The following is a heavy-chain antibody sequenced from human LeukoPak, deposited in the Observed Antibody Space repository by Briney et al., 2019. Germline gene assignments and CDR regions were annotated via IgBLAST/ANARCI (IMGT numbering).Heavy chain of an antibody. V-gene: IGHV4-39*07. D-gene: IGHD4-17*01. CDR3: VRDDFGDYTRRFDP. CDR2: IYYSGST. CDR1: GGSIYTSNYY. J-gene: IGHJ5*02. Sequence: PSETLSLTCTVSGGSIYTSNYYWGWIRQPPGKGLEWIGSIYYSGSTFYNPSLKSGVTISLDTSKNQFSLRLSSVTAADTAMYYCVRDDFGDYTRRFDPWGQGTLVTVSS.